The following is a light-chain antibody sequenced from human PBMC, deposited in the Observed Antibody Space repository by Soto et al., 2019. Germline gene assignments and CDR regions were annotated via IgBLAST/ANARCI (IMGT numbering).Light chain of an antibody. V-gene: IGKV3-20*01. J-gene: IGKJ1*01. CDR3: QQYGSSPET. CDR1: QSVSSSY. CDR2: GAS. Sequence: EIVLTQSPCTLSLSPGERATLSCRASQSVSSSYLGWYQQKPGQAPRLLIYGASSRATGVPARFSGSGSGTDFTLTISRLEPEDFAVYYCQQYGSSPETFGQGTKVEIK.